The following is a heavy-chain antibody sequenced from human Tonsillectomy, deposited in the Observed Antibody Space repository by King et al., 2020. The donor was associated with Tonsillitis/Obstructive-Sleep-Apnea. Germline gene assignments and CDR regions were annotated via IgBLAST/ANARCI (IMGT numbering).Heavy chain of an antibody. CDR3: ARADPISAAGTFDP. Sequence: QLVQSGAELKNPGASVKVSCKASGYTFTSYGINWVRQAPGQGLEWMGWISAYSGNTNYAQKLQGRVSMTTDTSTNTAYMDLRSLRYDDTAVYYCARADPISAAGTFDPWGQGTLVTVSS. CDR2: ISAYSGNT. V-gene: IGHV1-18*01. J-gene: IGHJ5*02. D-gene: IGHD6-13*01. CDR1: GYTFTSYG.